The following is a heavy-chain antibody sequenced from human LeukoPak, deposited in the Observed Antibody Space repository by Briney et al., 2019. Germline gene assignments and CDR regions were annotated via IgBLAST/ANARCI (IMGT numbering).Heavy chain of an antibody. CDR1: GXTFXXXA. D-gene: IGHD3-10*01. V-gene: IGHV3-23*01. J-gene: IGHJ6*02. CDR3: AKVALRGYYYGMDV. CDR2: ISGXGGST. Sequence: PGGSLRLSCAASGXTFXXXAXXXXXXAXGXXLXXVXAISGXGGSTYYADSVKGRFTISRDNSKNTLYLQMNSLRAEDTAVYYCAKVALRGYYYGMDVWGQGTTVTVSS.